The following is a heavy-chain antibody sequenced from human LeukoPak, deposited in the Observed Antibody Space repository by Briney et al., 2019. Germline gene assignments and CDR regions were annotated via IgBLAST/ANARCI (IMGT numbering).Heavy chain of an antibody. Sequence: QPGRSLRLSCAASGFTFSSYAMHWVRQAPGKGLEWVAVISYDGSNKHYADSVKGRFTISRDNSKNTLYLQMNSLRAEDTAVYYCARDALRITMVRGVPPLNYYYMDVWGKGTTVTVSS. CDR2: ISYDGSNK. D-gene: IGHD3-10*01. CDR1: GFTFSSYA. J-gene: IGHJ6*03. V-gene: IGHV3-30-3*01. CDR3: ARDALRITMVRGVPPLNYYYMDV.